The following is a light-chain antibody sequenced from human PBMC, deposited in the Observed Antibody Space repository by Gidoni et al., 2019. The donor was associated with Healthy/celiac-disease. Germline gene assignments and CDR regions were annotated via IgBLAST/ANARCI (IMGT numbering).Light chain of an antibody. V-gene: IGKV3-11*01. CDR2: DAS. CDR1: QSVSSY. Sequence: EFVLTQSPATLSLSPGERATLSCRASQSVSSYLAWYQQKPGQAPRLLIYDASTRATGIPARFSGSGSGTDFTLTISSLEPEDFAVYYCQQRSNWPPTFGPGTKVDIK. J-gene: IGKJ3*01. CDR3: QQRSNWPPT.